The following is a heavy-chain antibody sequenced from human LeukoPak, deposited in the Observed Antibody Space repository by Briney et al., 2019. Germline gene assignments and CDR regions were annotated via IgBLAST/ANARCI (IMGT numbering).Heavy chain of an antibody. CDR3: AKDSGYGGINYFDY. D-gene: IGHD4-23*01. Sequence: GGSLRLSCAASGLTFSSYAMSWVRQAPGKGLEWVSAISGSGGSTSYADSVKGRFTISRDNSRNTLYLQMNSLRAEDTAVYYCAKDSGYGGINYFDYWGQGTLVTVSS. CDR1: GLTFSSYA. CDR2: ISGSGGST. V-gene: IGHV3-23*01. J-gene: IGHJ4*02.